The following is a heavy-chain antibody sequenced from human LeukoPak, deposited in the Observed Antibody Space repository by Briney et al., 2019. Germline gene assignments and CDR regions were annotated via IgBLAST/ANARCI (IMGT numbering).Heavy chain of an antibody. CDR3: AKGVDTAMQPIDY. CDR2: LNQDGSQT. D-gene: IGHD5-18*01. Sequence: PGGSLRLSCAVSGFTFSSYWMTWVRQAPGKGLEWVASLNQDGSQTYYVDSVKGRFTISRDNAKNSLYLQMSSLRVEDTAIYYCAKGVDTAMQPIDYWGQGTLVTVSS. V-gene: IGHV3-7*01. J-gene: IGHJ4*02. CDR1: GFTFSSYW.